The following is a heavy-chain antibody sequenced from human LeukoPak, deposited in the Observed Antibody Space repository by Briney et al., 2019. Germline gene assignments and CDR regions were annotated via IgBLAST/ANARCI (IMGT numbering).Heavy chain of an antibody. D-gene: IGHD5-12*01. CDR1: GGSISSYY. V-gene: IGHV4-59*01. CDR3: ARDAEGGGYVFDY. CDR2: IYYSGST. Sequence: SETLSLTCTVSGGSISSYYWSWIRQPPGKGLEWTGYIYYSGSTNYNPSLKSRVTISVDTSKNQFSLKLSSVTAADTAVYYCARDAEGGGYVFDYWGQGTLVTVSS. J-gene: IGHJ4*02.